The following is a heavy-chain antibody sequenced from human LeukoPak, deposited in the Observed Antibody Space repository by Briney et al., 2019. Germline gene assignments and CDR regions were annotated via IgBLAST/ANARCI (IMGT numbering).Heavy chain of an antibody. CDR1: GYTFTGYY. J-gene: IGHJ4*02. V-gene: IGHV1-2*02. D-gene: IGHD6-19*01. CDR3: ARAVAGIDY. CDR2: INPNSGVT. Sequence: ASVKVSCKASGYTFTGYYLHWVRQAPGLGLEWMGWINPNSGVTNYAQNFQGRVTTTRDTSISTGYMELSRLRSDDTALYYCARAVAGIDYWGQGTLVTVSS.